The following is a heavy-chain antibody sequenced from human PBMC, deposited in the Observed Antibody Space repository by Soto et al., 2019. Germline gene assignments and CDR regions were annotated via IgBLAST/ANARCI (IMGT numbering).Heavy chain of an antibody. J-gene: IGHJ3*02. V-gene: IGHV4-59*08. CDR3: ARLMITFGGVIVIPRGAFXI. D-gene: IGHD3-16*02. CDR2: IYYSGST. CDR1: GGSIISDY. Sequence: LSETLSLTCTVSGGSIISDYWSWIRQPPGKGLEWIGYIYYSGSTNYNPSLKSRVTISVDTSKNQFSLKLSSVTAADTAVYYCARLMITFGGVIVIPRGAFXIWGQGTMVX.